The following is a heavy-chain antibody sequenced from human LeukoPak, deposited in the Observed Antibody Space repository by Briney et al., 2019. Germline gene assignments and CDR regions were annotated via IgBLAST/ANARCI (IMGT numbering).Heavy chain of an antibody. Sequence: EASVKVSCKASGYTFTSYGISWVRQAPGQGLEWMGWISAYNGNTNYAQKLQGRVTMATDTSTSTAYMELRSLRSDDTAVYYCARDRASIAAAGMGDYWGQGTLVTVSS. CDR2: ISAYNGNT. V-gene: IGHV1-18*01. D-gene: IGHD6-13*01. J-gene: IGHJ4*02. CDR3: ARDRASIAAAGMGDY. CDR1: GYTFTSYG.